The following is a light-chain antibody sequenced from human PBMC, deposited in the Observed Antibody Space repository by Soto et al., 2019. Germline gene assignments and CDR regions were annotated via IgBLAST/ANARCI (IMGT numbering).Light chain of an antibody. J-gene: IGKJ5*01. Sequence: EIVLTQSPATLSLSPGERATLSCRASQSVSSYLAWYQQKPGQAPRLLIYDASNRATGIPARFSGSGSGTDFTLTISGLQSEDFAVYYCQQYDSLPITFGQGTRLEIK. CDR3: QQYDSLPIT. CDR2: DAS. CDR1: QSVSSY. V-gene: IGKV3-11*01.